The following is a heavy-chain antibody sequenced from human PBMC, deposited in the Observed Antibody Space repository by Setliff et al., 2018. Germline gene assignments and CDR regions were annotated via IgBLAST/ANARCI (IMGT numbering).Heavy chain of an antibody. CDR3: SRQLGD. V-gene: IGHV3-7*01. CDR1: GFTFSSHW. CDR2: IKQDGSEK. D-gene: IGHD3-16*01. Sequence: GESLKISCVASGFTFSSHWMDWVRQAPGKGLEWVANIKQDGSEKYYVDSVKGRFTISRDNAKNSLYLQINSLRVEDTAVYYCSRQLGDWGQGTPVTVSS. J-gene: IGHJ4*02.